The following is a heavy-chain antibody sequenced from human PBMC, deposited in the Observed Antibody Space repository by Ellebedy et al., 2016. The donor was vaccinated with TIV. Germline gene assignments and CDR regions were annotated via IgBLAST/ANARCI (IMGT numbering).Heavy chain of an antibody. V-gene: IGHV1-18*01. Sequence: ASVKVSCXASGYTFTSYGISWVRQAPGQGLEWMGWISAYNGNTNYAQKLQGRVTMTTDTSTSTAYMELRSLRSDDTAVYYCAREVLPATRYYYYMDVWGKGTTVTVSS. J-gene: IGHJ6*03. CDR3: AREVLPATRYYYYMDV. D-gene: IGHD1-14*01. CDR1: GYTFTSYG. CDR2: ISAYNGNT.